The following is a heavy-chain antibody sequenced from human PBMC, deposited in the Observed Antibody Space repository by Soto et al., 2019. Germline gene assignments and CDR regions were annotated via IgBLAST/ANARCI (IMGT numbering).Heavy chain of an antibody. Sequence: EVQLVESGGGLVQPGGSLRLSCAASGLTFSSNWMSWVRQAPGRGLECVANIKQDGNEKYYVDSVKGRFTISRDNAKKSRYLQMNRLRAEDTAVYYCARVVGAPNWFDPWGQGNLVTVSS. CDR2: IKQDGNEK. CDR3: ARVVGAPNWFDP. J-gene: IGHJ5*02. D-gene: IGHD1-26*01. V-gene: IGHV3-7*04. CDR1: GLTFSSNW.